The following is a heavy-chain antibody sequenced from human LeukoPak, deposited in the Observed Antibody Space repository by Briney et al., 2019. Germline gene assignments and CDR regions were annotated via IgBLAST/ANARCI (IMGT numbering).Heavy chain of an antibody. J-gene: IGHJ4*02. Sequence: GAALQISCKGSGYSFTSDWIGWGRPVRGKGVGWRGIIYPGEYDTRYSTSFQGQVTISADQSISTAYLQWSSLKASDTAMYYCASLFFSAWGDPNYYFDYWGQGTLVTVSS. V-gene: IGHV5-51*01. D-gene: IGHD3-10*01. CDR2: IYPGEYDT. CDR3: ASLFFSAWGDPNYYFDY. CDR1: GYSFTSDW.